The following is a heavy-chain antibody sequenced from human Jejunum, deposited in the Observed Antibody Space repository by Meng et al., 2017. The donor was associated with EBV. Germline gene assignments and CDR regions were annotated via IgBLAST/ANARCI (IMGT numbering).Heavy chain of an antibody. D-gene: IGHD4-17*01. CDR3: AMGPDYAKSGY. CDR1: GGSISSSIYC. V-gene: IGHV4-39*01. Sequence: RQLQASGPRLVKPSEPLSLTCTVSGGSISSSIYCWGWIRQPPGKGLEWIGSICFSDYTYHNPSLKSRVTISADTSKNQFSLSLTSVTAADTAVYYCAMGPDYAKSGYWGQGTLVTVSS. CDR2: ICFSDYT. J-gene: IGHJ4*02.